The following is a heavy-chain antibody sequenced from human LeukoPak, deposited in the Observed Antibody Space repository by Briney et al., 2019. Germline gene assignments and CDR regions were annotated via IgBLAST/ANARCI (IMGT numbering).Heavy chain of an antibody. CDR2: ISYDGSNE. CDR3: AKGGGDWLFSTFDY. V-gene: IGHV3-30*18. J-gene: IGHJ4*02. Sequence: TGRSLRLSCAASGFTFSSYGMHWVRQAPGKGLEWVAVISYDGSNEYYADSVKGRFTISRDNSKNTLYLQMNSLRAEDTAVYYCAKGGGDWLFSTFDYWGQGTLVTVSS. D-gene: IGHD3-9*01. CDR1: GFTFSSYG.